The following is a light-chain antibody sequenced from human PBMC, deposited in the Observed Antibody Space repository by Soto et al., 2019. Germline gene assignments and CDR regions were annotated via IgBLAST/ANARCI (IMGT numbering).Light chain of an antibody. V-gene: IGKV3-20*01. CDR1: QSVSSSY. Sequence: EIVLTQSPGTLSLSPGERATLSCRASQSVSSSYLAWYQQKPGQAPRLLIYRTSNRATGIPDRFSGSGSGTDFTRTISSLEPEDFAVYWCQQYDSSPRTFGQGTKVEIK. CDR2: RTS. CDR3: QQYDSSPRT. J-gene: IGKJ1*01.